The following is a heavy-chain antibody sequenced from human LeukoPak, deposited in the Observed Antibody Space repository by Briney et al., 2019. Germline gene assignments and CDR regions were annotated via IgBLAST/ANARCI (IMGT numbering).Heavy chain of an antibody. Sequence: GASVKVSCKASGFTFTSSAVQWVRQARGQRLEWIGWIVVGTGNTKYAQKFQERVTITRDTSINTAYMELSSLRSEDTAVYYCAKVAVTEYNYFDPWGQGTLVTVSS. CDR3: AKVAVTEYNYFDP. CDR2: IVVGTGNT. J-gene: IGHJ5*02. V-gene: IGHV1-58*01. D-gene: IGHD2-21*02. CDR1: GFTFTSSA.